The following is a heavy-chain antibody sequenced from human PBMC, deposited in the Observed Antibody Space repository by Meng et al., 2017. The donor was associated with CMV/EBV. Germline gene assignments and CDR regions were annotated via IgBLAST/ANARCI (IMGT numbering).Heavy chain of an antibody. CDR3: AKAPTRRYYFDS. D-gene: IGHD5-24*01. Sequence: SCAAFGFRLTGYAVNGVRQAPGKGLEWVSVISASGYYTFYAESVKGRFTIGRDISKNTVYLQTSSLRAEDTAVYFCAKAPTRRYYFDSWGQGSLVTVSS. J-gene: IGHJ4*02. CDR2: ISASGYYT. V-gene: IGHV3-23*01. CDR1: GFRLTGYA.